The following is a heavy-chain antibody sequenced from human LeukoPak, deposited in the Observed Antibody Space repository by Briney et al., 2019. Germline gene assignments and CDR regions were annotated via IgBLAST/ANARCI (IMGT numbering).Heavy chain of an antibody. CDR3: ARDPTVVTPEAVDI. CDR1: GGSIRSSSYY. CDR2: IYYSGST. J-gene: IGHJ3*02. Sequence: PSETLSLTCIVSGGSIRSSSYYWGWIRQPPGKGLEWIGSIYYSGSTYYNPSLKSRVIISVDTSKNQFSLKLRSVTAADTAVYYCARDPTVVTPEAVDIWGQGTKVTVSS. V-gene: IGHV4-39*07. D-gene: IGHD4-23*01.